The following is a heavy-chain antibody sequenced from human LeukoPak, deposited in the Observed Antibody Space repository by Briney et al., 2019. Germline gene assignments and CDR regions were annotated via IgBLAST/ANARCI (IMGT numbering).Heavy chain of an antibody. Sequence: PSETLSLTCAVYGGSFSGYFWSWIRQPPGKGLEWIREINHSGSTNYNPSLKSRVTISVDTSKNQFSLKLSSVTATDTAVYYCARRRVVVVAATVPSLKRYWYFDLWGRGTLVTVSS. J-gene: IGHJ2*01. V-gene: IGHV4-34*01. CDR3: ARRRVVVVAATVPSLKRYWYFDL. CDR1: GGSFSGYF. CDR2: INHSGST. D-gene: IGHD2-15*01.